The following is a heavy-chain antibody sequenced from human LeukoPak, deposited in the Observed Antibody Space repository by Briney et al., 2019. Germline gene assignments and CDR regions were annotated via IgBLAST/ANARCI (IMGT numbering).Heavy chain of an antibody. D-gene: IGHD2-15*01. CDR3: AKDLGYCSGGSCLFDY. Sequence: PGGSLRLSCAASGFTYSSDWMHWVRQAPGKGLVWVSRIYSDGSRTNYADSVKGRFTISRDNAKNTLYLQMNSLRAEDTALYYCAKDLGYCSGGSCLFDYWGQGTLVTVSS. CDR2: IYSDGSRT. V-gene: IGHV3-74*01. CDR1: GFTYSSDW. J-gene: IGHJ4*02.